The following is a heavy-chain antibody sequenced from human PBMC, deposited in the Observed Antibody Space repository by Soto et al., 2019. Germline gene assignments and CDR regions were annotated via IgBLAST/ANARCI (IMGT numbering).Heavy chain of an antibody. D-gene: IGHD3-22*01. CDR2: MNPNSGNT. Sequence: QVQLVQSGAEVKKPGASVKVSCKASGYTFTSYDINWVRQATGQGLEWMGWMNPNSGNTGYAQKFHGRVTMTRNTSTGTAYMELSSLRSEDTAVYYCARDLTRYYDSPGYWGQGTLVTVSS. CDR3: ARDLTRYYDSPGY. V-gene: IGHV1-8*01. CDR1: GYTFTSYD. J-gene: IGHJ4*02.